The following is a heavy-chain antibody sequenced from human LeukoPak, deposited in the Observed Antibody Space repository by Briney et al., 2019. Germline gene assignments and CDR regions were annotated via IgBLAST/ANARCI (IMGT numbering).Heavy chain of an antibody. CDR3: ASQNGVAVASRGPYYYYYMDV. Sequence: ASVKVSCKASGYTFTGYYMHWVRQAPGQGLEWMGRINPNSGGTNYAQKSQGRVTMTRDTSISTAYMELSRLRSDDTAVYYCASQNGVAVASRGPYYYYYMDVWGKGTTVTVSS. CDR2: INPNSGGT. CDR1: GYTFTGYY. D-gene: IGHD6-19*01. V-gene: IGHV1-2*06. J-gene: IGHJ6*03.